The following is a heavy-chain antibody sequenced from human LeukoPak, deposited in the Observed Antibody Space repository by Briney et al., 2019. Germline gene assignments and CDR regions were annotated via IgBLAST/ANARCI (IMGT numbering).Heavy chain of an antibody. Sequence: PGRSLRLSCAASGFTFSNYAMHWVRQAPGKGLEWVAVVSYDGSNKYYADSVKGRFTISRDNSKNTLYLQMNSLRTEDTAVYYCAKAEGYDILTGLDYWGQGTLVTVSS. V-gene: IGHV3-30-3*01. CDR2: VSYDGSNK. CDR3: AKAEGYDILTGLDY. J-gene: IGHJ4*02. CDR1: GFTFSNYA. D-gene: IGHD3-9*01.